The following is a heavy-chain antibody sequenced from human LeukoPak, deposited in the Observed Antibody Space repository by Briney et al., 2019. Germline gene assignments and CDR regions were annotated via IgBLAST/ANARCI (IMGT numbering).Heavy chain of an antibody. J-gene: IGHJ1*01. V-gene: IGHV3-30*04. CDR1: GFTFSSYA. Sequence: PGGSLRLSCAASGFTFSSYAMHWVRQAPGKGLEWVAVISYDGSNKYYADSVKGRFTISGDNSKNTLYLQMHSLRAQDTAVYYCARSPTGRATMIEAYFQHWGQGTLVTVSS. D-gene: IGHD3-22*01. CDR2: ISYDGSNK. CDR3: ARSPTGRATMIEAYFQH.